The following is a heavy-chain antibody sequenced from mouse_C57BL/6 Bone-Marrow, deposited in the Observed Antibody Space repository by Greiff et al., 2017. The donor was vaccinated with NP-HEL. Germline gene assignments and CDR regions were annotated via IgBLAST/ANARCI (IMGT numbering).Heavy chain of an antibody. CDR1: GYSITSGYY. D-gene: IGHD1-1*01. CDR3: GYGSSYFDY. J-gene: IGHJ2*01. V-gene: IGHV3-6*01. CDR2: ISYDGSN. Sequence: DSGPGLVKPSQSLSLTCSVTGYSITSGYYWNWIRQFPGNKLEWMGYISYDGSNNYNPSLKNRISITRDTSKNQFFLKLNSVTTEDTATYYCGYGSSYFDYWGQGTTLTVSS.